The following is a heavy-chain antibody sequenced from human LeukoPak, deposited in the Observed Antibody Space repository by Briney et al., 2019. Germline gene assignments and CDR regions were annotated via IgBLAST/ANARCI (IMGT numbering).Heavy chain of an antibody. D-gene: IGHD4-17*01. CDR1: GFIFDDYA. CDR2: ISWDSGII. Sequence: PGRSLRLSFAASGFIFDDYAMHWVRQAPGKGLEWVSGISWDSGIIGYADSVKGRFTIGRDNAKNSLYLQMDSLRPEDTALYYCVKDQTTVSLSGWFDLWGQGTLVTVSS. J-gene: IGHJ5*02. V-gene: IGHV3-9*01. CDR3: VKDQTTVSLSGWFDL.